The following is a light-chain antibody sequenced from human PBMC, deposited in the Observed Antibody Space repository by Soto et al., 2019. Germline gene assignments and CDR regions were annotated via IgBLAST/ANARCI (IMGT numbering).Light chain of an antibody. CDR3: CSYAGSYTLYV. J-gene: IGLJ1*01. V-gene: IGLV2-11*01. CDR2: DVS. Sequence: QSALTQPRSVSGSPEQSVTISCTGTSSDVGGYNYVSWYQQHPGKAPKLMIYDVSKRPSGVPDRFSGSKSGNTASVTISGLQAEDEADYYCCSYAGSYTLYVFGTGTKVTVL. CDR1: SSDVGGYNY.